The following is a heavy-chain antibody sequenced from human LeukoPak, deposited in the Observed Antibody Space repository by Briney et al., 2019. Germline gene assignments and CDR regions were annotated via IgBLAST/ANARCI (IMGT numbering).Heavy chain of an antibody. V-gene: IGHV3-23*01. Sequence: PGGSLRLSCAASGFTFSSYAMSWVRQAPGKGLEWVSAISGSGGSTYYADSVKGRSTISRDNSKNTLYLQMNSLRAEDTAVYYCASRDYYDSSGYYPVDFDYWGQGTLVTVSS. CDR2: ISGSGGST. J-gene: IGHJ4*02. D-gene: IGHD3-22*01. CDR1: GFTFSSYA. CDR3: ASRDYYDSSGYYPVDFDY.